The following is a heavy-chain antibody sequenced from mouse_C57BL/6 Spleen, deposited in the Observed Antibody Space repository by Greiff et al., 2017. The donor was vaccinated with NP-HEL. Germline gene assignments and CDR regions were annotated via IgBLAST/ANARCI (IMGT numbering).Heavy chain of an antibody. J-gene: IGHJ2*01. CDR1: GYTFTDYY. CDR3: ARGDGYL. Sequence: QVQLQQSGAELVRPGASVKLSCKASGYTFTDYYINWVKQRPGQGLEWIARIYPGSGNTYYNEKFKGKATLTAEKSSSTAYMQLSSLTSEDSAVYFCARGDGYLWGQGTTLTVSS. D-gene: IGHD2-3*01. CDR2: IYPGSGNT. V-gene: IGHV1-76*01.